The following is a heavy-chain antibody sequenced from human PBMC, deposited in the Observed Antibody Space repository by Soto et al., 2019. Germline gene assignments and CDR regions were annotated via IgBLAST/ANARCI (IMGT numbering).Heavy chain of an antibody. V-gene: IGHV4-4*07. CDR1: GGSISSYY. Sequence: SETLSLTCTVSGGSISSYYWSWIRQPAGKGLEWIGRIYTSGSTNYNPSLKSRVTMSVDTSKNQFSLKLSSVTAADTAVYYCARDGGPHYYDSRHFDYWGQGTLVTVSS. CDR3: ARDGGPHYYDSRHFDY. J-gene: IGHJ4*02. CDR2: IYTSGST. D-gene: IGHD3-22*01.